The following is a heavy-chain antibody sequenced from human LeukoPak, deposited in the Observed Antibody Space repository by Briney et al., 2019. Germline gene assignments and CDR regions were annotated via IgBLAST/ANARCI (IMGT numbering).Heavy chain of an antibody. V-gene: IGHV1-3*01. D-gene: IGHD4-17*01. Sequence: APVKVSCKASGYIFTTYAMHWVRQAPGQRLEWMGWINAGNGNTKYSQKFQGRVTITRDTSASTAYMELSSLRSEDTAVYHCATTVTAGTYRYFQHWGQGTLVTVSS. CDR3: ATTVTAGTYRYFQH. J-gene: IGHJ1*01. CDR1: GYIFTTYA. CDR2: INAGNGNT.